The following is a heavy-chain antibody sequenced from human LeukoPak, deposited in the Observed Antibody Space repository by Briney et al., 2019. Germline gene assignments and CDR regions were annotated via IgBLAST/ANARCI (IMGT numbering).Heavy chain of an antibody. D-gene: IGHD6-19*01. CDR3: ARDVGDGSGCDL. J-gene: IGHJ5*02. CDR2: INPNSGGT. V-gene: IGHV1-2*02. Sequence: ASVKVSCKASGYTITGYYIHWVRQAPGQGLEWMGWINPNSGGTNYAQKFQGRVTVTRDTSINTAYMEVSRLRSDDTAVYYCARDVGDGSGCDLWGQGTLVTVSS. CDR1: GYTITGYY.